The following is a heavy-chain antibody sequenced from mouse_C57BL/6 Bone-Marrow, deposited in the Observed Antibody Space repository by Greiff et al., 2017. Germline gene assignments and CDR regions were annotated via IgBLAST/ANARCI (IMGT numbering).Heavy chain of an antibody. CDR1: GFTFTDYY. Sequence: EVKLVESGGGLVQPGGSLSLSCAASGFTFTDYYMSWVRQPPGKALEWLGFIRNKANGYTTEYSASVKGRLTISRDTSQSILYLQMNALRAEDSATYYGARYSGKYYARDYCGQGTSVTVSS. CDR2: IRNKANGYTT. CDR3: ARYSGKYYARDY. J-gene: IGHJ4*01. V-gene: IGHV7-3*01.